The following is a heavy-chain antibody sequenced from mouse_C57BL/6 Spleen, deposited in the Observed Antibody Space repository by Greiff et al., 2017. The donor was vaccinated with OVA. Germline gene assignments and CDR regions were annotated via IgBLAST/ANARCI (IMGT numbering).Heavy chain of an antibody. V-gene: IGHV5-4*01. CDR3: AREADYGRDPFAY. D-gene: IGHD2-4*01. J-gene: IGHJ3*01. CDR1: GFTFSSYA. CDR2: ISDGGSYT. Sequence: EVKLMESGGGLVKPGGSLKLSCAASGFTFSSYAMSWVRQTPEKRLEWVATISDGGSYTYYPDNVKGRFTISRDNAKNNLYLQMSHLKSEDTAMYYCAREADYGRDPFAYWGQGTLVTVSA.